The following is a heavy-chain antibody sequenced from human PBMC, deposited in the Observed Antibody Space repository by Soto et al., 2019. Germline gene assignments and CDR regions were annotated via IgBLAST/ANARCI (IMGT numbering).Heavy chain of an antibody. J-gene: IGHJ4*02. Sequence: QVQLQQWGAGLLKPSETLSLTCAVYGGSFSDYYWSWIRQPPGKGLEWIGEINHSGSTNYNPSLKCRATISVDTSKNQFSLKMSSVTAADTAVFYCGRGYGPIDYWGQGTLVTVSS. CDR2: INHSGST. CDR1: GGSFSDYY. CDR3: GRGYGPIDY. V-gene: IGHV4-34*01. D-gene: IGHD3-10*01.